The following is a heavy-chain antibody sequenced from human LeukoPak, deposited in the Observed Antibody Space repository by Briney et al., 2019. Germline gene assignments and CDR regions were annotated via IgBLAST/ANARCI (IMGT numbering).Heavy chain of an antibody. CDR2: IYYSGST. CDR3: ARLYYDSSGYSLPSLPDL. J-gene: IGHJ2*01. D-gene: IGHD3-22*01. Sequence: SETLSLTCTVSGGSISSGDYYWSWIRQPPGKGLEWIGYIYYSGSTNYNPSLKSRVTISVDTSKNQFSLKLSSVTAADTAVYYCARLYYDSSGYSLPSLPDLWGRGTLVTVSS. CDR1: GGSISSGDYY. V-gene: IGHV4-61*08.